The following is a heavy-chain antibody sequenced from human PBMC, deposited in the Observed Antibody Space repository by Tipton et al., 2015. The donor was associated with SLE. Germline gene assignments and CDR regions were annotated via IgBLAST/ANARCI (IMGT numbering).Heavy chain of an antibody. D-gene: IGHD6-13*01. Sequence: QSGPEVKKPGESLKISCKGSGYSLTGSWFGWGRRLPGRGLGWMGIFYLGDSDTRYGPSFQGKVTISANKSISTAYLQWSSLKASDTAMYYCARHIEYSSSWYPPSDSWGQGTLVTVSS. CDR2: FYLGDSDT. V-gene: IGHV5-51*01. CDR3: ARHIEYSSSWYPPSDS. J-gene: IGHJ4*02. CDR1: GYSLTGSW.